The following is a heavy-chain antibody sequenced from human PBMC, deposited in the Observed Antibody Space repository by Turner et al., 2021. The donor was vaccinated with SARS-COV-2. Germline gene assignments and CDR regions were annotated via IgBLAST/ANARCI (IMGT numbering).Heavy chain of an antibody. J-gene: IGHJ4*02. Sequence: QVQLVESGGGVVQPGRSRRLSCAASRLTFISYGMHWVRQAPGKGVEWGAIISYDGSNKYYADSVKGRFTISRDNSKNTLYLQMNSLRAEDTAVYYCAKNVYSYAYSGYYFDYWGQGTLVTVSS. CDR3: AKNVYSYAYSGYYFDY. D-gene: IGHD5-18*01. V-gene: IGHV3-30*18. CDR1: RLTFISYG. CDR2: ISYDGSNK.